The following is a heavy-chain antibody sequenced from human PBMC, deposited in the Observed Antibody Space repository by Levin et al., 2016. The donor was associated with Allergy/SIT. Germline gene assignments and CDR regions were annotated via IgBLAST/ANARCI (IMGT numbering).Heavy chain of an antibody. CDR3: ARAIQARVLPAAMSWWFDP. V-gene: IGHV1-69*13. J-gene: IGHJ5*02. CDR2: IIPIFGTA. D-gene: IGHD2-2*01. Sequence: SVKVSCKASGGTFSSYAISWVRQAPGQGLEWMGGIIPIFGTANYAQKFQGRVTITADESTSTAYMELSSLRSEDTAVYYCARAIQARVLPAAMSWWFDPWGQGTLVTVSS. CDR1: GGTFSSYA.